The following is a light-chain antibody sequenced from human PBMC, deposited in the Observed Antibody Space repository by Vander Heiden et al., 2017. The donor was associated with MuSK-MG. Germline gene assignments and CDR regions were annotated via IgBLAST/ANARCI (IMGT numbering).Light chain of an antibody. CDR1: RSNIGTNT. CDR2: RST. CDR3: AAWDDSLNGPV. J-gene: IGLJ2*01. V-gene: IGLV1-44*01. Sequence: QSVLTQPPSASGTPGQGVTISCSGSRSNIGTNTVYWYHHLPGTAPKLLIYRSTQRPSGVPDRFSGSKSGTSASLAISGLQSEDEADYHCAAWDDSLNGPVFGGGTKLTVL.